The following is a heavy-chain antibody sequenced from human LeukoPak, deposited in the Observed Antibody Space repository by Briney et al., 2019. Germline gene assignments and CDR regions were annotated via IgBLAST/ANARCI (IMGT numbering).Heavy chain of an antibody. D-gene: IGHD3-10*01. CDR1: GGSISSYY. J-gene: IGHJ6*02. V-gene: IGHV4-59*01. Sequence: RASETLSLTCTVSGGSISSYYWSWIRQPPGKGLEWIGYIYYSGSTNYNPSLKSRVTISVDTSKNQFSLKLRSVTAADTAVYYCAREFGGGMDVWGQGTTVTVSS. CDR3: AREFGGGMDV. CDR2: IYYSGST.